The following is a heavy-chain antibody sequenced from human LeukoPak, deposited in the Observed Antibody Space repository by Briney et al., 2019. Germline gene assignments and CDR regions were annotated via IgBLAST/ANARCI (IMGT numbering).Heavy chain of an antibody. V-gene: IGHV3-23*01. CDR2: ISGSGGST. J-gene: IGHJ6*02. CDR3: AKSRELLDYYYYGMDV. Sequence: GGSLRLSCAASGFTFSSYAMSWVRQAPGKGLEWVSAISGSGGSTYYADSVKGRFTISRDNSKNTLYLQMNSLRAEDTAVYYCAKSRELLDYYYYGMDVWGQGTTVTVSS. CDR1: GFTFSSYA. D-gene: IGHD1-26*01.